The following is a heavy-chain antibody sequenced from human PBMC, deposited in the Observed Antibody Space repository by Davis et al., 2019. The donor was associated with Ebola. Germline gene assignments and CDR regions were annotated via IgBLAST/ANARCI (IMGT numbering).Heavy chain of an antibody. D-gene: IGHD5-24*01. CDR2: ISSTSTYI. V-gene: IGHV3-21*01. CDR1: GFSFSSYT. CDR3: ARDIKLQGTNKASYYYGMDV. J-gene: IGHJ6*02. Sequence: PGGSLRLSCAASGFSFSSYTINWVRQAPGKGLEWVSSISSTSTYIYYADSVKGRFTISRDNAKNSLYLQMNSLRAEDTAVYYCARDIKLQGTNKASYYYGMDVWGRGTTVTVSS.